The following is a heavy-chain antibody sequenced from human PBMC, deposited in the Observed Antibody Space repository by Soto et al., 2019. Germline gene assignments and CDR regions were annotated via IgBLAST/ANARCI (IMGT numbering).Heavy chain of an antibody. CDR1: GFTFSSYS. D-gene: IGHD2-2*01. J-gene: IGHJ5*02. V-gene: IGHV3-48*01. CDR3: ARDSPARVVPAAIFSVPLNWFDP. CDR2: ISSSSSTI. Sequence: EVQLVESGGGLVQPGGSLRLSCAASGFTFSSYSMNWVRQAPGKGLEWVSYISSSSSTIYYADSVKGRFTISRDNAKNSLYLQMNSLRAEDTAVYYCARDSPARVVPAAIFSVPLNWFDPWGQGTLVTVSS.